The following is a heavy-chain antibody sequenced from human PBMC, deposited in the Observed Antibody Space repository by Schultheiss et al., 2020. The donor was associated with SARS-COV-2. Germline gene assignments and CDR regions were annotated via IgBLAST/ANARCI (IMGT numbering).Heavy chain of an antibody. V-gene: IGHV4-34*01. CDR1: GGSLSGYY. J-gene: IGHJ6*02. CDR2: INHSGST. CDR3: ARGPFCSSTSCYWGMDV. D-gene: IGHD2-2*01. Sequence: SQTLSLTCAVYGGSLSGYYWSWMRQSPGKGLEWIGEINHSGSTNYNPSLKSRVTISVDTSKNQFSLNVSSVTAADTAVYYCARGPFCSSTSCYWGMDVWGQGTTVTVSS.